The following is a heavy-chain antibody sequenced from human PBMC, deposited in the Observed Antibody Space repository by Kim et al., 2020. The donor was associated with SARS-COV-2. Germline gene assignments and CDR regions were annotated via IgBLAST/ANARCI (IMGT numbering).Heavy chain of an antibody. V-gene: IGHV1-2*06. CDR1: GYTFTDYY. CDR2: INPNSGVT. Sequence: ASVKVSCKASGYTFTDYYMHWVRQAPGQGLEWMGRINPNSGVTNYAQKFQGGVTMTRDTSISTAYMELSSLRSDDTAVYYCARRWGSSWSFGYWGQGTLVTVSS. CDR3: ARRWGSSWSFGY. D-gene: IGHD6-13*01. J-gene: IGHJ4*02.